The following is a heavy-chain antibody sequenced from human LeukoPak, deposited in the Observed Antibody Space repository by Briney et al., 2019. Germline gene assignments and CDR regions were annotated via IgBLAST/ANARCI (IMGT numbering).Heavy chain of an antibody. Sequence: PSETLSLTCTVSGGSTSDYYWNWIRQPPGKGLEWIGYIYYRGTTNYNPSLNSRVTMSVDTSKNQFSLKLSSVTAADTAVYYCARYASTAFDIWGQGTMVTVSS. J-gene: IGHJ3*02. CDR1: GGSTSDYY. D-gene: IGHD2-2*01. CDR2: IYYRGTT. CDR3: ARYASTAFDI. V-gene: IGHV4-59*12.